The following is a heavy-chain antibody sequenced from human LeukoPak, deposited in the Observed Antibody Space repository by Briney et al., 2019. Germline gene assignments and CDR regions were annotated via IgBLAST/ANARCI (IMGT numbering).Heavy chain of an antibody. CDR3: ARDLSSTPNWELDH. CDR2: INAGSGDT. D-gene: IGHD1-1*01. CDR1: GYTFSGYF. Sequence: ASVKVSCKASGYTFSGYFVHWVRQAPGQGLEWMGRINAGSGDTEFAQKFQGRVTMTRDTFVSTAYMEVSGLTSDDTAMYYCARDLSSTPNWELDHWGQGTLLTVSS. V-gene: IGHV1-2*06. J-gene: IGHJ4*02.